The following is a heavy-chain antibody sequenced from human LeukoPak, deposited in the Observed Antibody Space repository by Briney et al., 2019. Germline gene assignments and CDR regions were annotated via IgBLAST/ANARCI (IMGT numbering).Heavy chain of an antibody. D-gene: IGHD2-15*01. J-gene: IGHJ4*02. CDR3: ARNPSGGYYYFDY. Sequence: SETLSLTCTVSGYSITSDCYWAWIRQPPGKGLEWIGSIYYSGSTYYNPSLKSRVTISVDTSKNQFSLKLSSVTAADTAVYYCARNPSGGYYYFDYWGQGTLVTVSS. V-gene: IGHV4-38-2*02. CDR2: IYYSGST. CDR1: GYSITSDCY.